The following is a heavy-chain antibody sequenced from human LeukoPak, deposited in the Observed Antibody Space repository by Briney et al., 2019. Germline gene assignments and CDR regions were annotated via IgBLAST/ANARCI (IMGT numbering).Heavy chain of an antibody. CDR3: VSGHSADYA. CDR2: ISYDGSNK. V-gene: IGHV3-30-3*01. CDR1: GFTFSSYA. D-gene: IGHD4-17*01. J-gene: IGHJ4*02. Sequence: PGGSLRLSCAASGFTFSSYAMHWVRQAPGKGLEWVAVISYDGSNKYYADSVKGRFTISRDNSKNTLFLRMNSLRVEDTAVYYCVSGHSADYAWGQGTLVTVSS.